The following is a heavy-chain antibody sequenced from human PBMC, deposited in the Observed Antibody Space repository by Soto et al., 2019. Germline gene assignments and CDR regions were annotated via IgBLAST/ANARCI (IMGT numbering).Heavy chain of an antibody. V-gene: IGHV5-51*01. CDR1: GYSFTNNW. Sequence: GESLKISCKGSGYSFTNNWIGWVRLMSGKGLEWMGMIFPGDSDPRYNPSFQGQVTISAGKSINTAYLQWSSLKASDTAMYYCARGGHGGMDVWGQGTTVTVSS. CDR2: IFPGDSDP. CDR3: ARGGHGGMDV. J-gene: IGHJ6*02.